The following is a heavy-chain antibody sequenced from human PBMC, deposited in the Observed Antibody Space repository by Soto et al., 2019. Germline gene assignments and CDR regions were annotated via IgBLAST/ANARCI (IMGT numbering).Heavy chain of an antibody. J-gene: IGHJ4*02. D-gene: IGHD3-10*01. CDR2: ITWNGID. CDR3: ARGDPLDFHF. V-gene: IGHV2-5*01. CDR1: GFSLSTSREA. Sequence: QITLKESGPPLVQPTQTLTPTCTFSGFSLSTSREAVGRIRQPPGKALECLALITWNGIDRYSPSLKSRLTITKDTSKTPVVLTMTNMDPVDTATYYCARGDPLDFHFWGQGTLVTVSP.